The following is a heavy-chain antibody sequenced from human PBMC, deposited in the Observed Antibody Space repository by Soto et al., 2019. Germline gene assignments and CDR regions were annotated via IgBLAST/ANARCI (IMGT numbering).Heavy chain of an antibody. CDR2: IVPIYRTA. V-gene: IGHV1-69*01. Sequence: QVQLVQSGAEVKKPGSSVKFSCKASGGTFSSYRINWVRQAPGQGLEWVGGIVPIYRTADYAQKFQGRVTITADESARTSYMELRSLKSQDTAVYYCVRDSGAKLSSSWGQGTLVTVSS. D-gene: IGHD6-13*01. J-gene: IGHJ4*02. CDR3: VRDSGAKLSSS. CDR1: GGTFSSYR.